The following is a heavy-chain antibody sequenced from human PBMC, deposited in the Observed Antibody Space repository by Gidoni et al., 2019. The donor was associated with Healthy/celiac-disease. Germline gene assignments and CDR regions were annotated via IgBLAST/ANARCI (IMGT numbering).Heavy chain of an antibody. CDR3: ARDFPLGDSYGPLDY. V-gene: IGHV3-30-3*01. CDR2: ISYDGSNK. Sequence: VQLVESGGGVVQPGRSLRLSCAASGFTFSSYAMHWVRQAPGKGLEWVAVISYDGSNKYYADSVKGRFTISRDNSKNTLYLQMNSLRAEDTAVYYCARDFPLGDSYGPLDYWGQGTLVTVSS. CDR1: GFTFSSYA. J-gene: IGHJ4*02. D-gene: IGHD5-18*01.